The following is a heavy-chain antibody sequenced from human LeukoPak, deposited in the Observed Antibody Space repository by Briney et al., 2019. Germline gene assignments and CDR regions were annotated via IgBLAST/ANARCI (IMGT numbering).Heavy chain of an antibody. V-gene: IGHV3-20*04. CDR1: GFTFDDYG. J-gene: IGHJ4*02. Sequence: GGSLRLSCAASGFTFDDYGMSWVRQAPGKGLEWVSGINWNGGSTGYADSVKGRFTISRDNAKNSLYLQMNSLRAEETALYYCARVLSGGHRDLTGYYDYFDYWGQGTLVTVSS. CDR2: INWNGGST. CDR3: ARVLSGGHRDLTGYYDYFDY. D-gene: IGHD3-9*01.